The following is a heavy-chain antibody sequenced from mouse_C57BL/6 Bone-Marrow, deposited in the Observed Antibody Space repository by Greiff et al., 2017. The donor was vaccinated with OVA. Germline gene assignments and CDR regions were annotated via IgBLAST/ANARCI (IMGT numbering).Heavy chain of an antibody. J-gene: IGHJ2*01. CDR3: ARPYGSSLYFDY. D-gene: IGHD1-1*01. CDR2: IYPRSGNT. V-gene: IGHV1-81*01. CDR1: GYTFTSYG. Sequence: VQLQQSGAELARPGASVKLSCKASGYTFTSYGISWVKQRTGQGLEWIGEIYPRSGNTYYNEKFKGKATLTADKSSSTAYMELRSLTSEDSAVYVCARPYGSSLYFDYWGQGTTLTVSS.